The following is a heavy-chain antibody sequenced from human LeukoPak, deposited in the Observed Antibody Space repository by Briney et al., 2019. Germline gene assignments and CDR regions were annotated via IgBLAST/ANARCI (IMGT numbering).Heavy chain of an antibody. D-gene: IGHD3-10*01. Sequence: SETLSLTCTVSGGSISSYYWSWIRQPPGKGLEWIGYIYYSGSTNYSPSLKSRVTISVDTSKNQFSLKLSSVTAADTAVYYCARVEWFGESPFFGYWGQGTLVTVSS. J-gene: IGHJ4*02. V-gene: IGHV4-59*01. CDR1: GGSISSYY. CDR2: IYYSGST. CDR3: ARVEWFGESPFFGY.